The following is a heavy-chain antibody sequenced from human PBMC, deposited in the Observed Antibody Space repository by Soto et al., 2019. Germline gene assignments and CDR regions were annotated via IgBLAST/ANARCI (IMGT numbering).Heavy chain of an antibody. V-gene: IGHV3-23*01. Sequence: GELRLSCAASGFTFSSYAMSWVRQAPGKGLEWVSAISGSGGSTYYADSVKGRFTISRDNSKNTLYLQMNSLRAEDTAVYYCAKDLPPQSNYDFWSGYSWYPYYYYGMDLWGQGSTVPV. J-gene: IGHJ6*02. CDR3: AKDLPPQSNYDFWSGYSWYPYYYYGMDL. D-gene: IGHD3-3*01. CDR2: ISGSGGST. CDR1: GFTFSSYA.